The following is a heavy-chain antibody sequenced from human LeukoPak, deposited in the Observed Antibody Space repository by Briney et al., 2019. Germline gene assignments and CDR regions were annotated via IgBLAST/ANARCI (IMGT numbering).Heavy chain of an antibody. V-gene: IGHV3-21*01. Sequence: GGSLRLSCAASGFTFSSYSMNWVRQAPGKGLEWVASISSSSSYIYYADSVKGRFTISRDNAKNSLYLQMNSLRAEDTAVYYCARDNVAGYYYYYGMDVWGNGTTVTVSS. J-gene: IGHJ6*04. D-gene: IGHD6-19*01. CDR2: ISSSSSYI. CDR1: GFTFSSYS. CDR3: ARDNVAGYYYYYGMDV.